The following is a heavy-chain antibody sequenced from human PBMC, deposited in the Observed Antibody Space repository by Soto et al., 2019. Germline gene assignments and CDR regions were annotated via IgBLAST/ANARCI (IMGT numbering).Heavy chain of an antibody. CDR2: IDGSGGIT. CDR3: VKNSGWFNT. J-gene: IGHJ5*02. V-gene: IGHV3-23*01. Sequence: QLLQSGGGLLQLGGSLTLSCEASGLPFGTLAMGGVRQAPGEGLEWVSTIDGSGGITYYADSVKGRFTISRDNSRNTVYLQMNSLRGDDTALYYCVKNSGWFNTWGQGALVTVSS. D-gene: IGHD3-10*01. CDR1: GLPFGTLA.